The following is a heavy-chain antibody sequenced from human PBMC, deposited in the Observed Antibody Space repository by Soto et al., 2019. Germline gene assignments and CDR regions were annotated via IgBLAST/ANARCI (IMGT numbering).Heavy chain of an antibody. CDR1: GGSISSSSYY. V-gene: IGHV4-39*01. CDR3: ASTPLEGGDCYMGLCGFDY. Sequence: QLQLQESGPGLVKPSETLSLTCTVSGGSISSSSYYWGWIRQPPGKGLEWIGSIYYSGSTYYNPSLKSRVTISVDTSKNQFSLKLSSVTAADTAVYYCASTPLEGGDCYMGLCGFDYWGQGTLVTVSS. CDR2: IYYSGST. D-gene: IGHD2-21*02. J-gene: IGHJ4*02.